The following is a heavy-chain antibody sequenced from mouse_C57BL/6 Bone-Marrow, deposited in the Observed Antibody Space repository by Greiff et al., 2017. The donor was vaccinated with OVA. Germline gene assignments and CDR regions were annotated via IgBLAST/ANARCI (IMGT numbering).Heavy chain of an antibody. J-gene: IGHJ4*01. V-gene: IGHV2-5*01. Sequence: VKLMESGPGLVQPSQSLSITCTVSGFSLTSYGVHWVRQSPGKGLEWLGVIWRGGSTDYNAAFMSRLSITKDNSKSQVFFKMNSLQADDTAIYYCAKTAGAGLYYAMDYWGQGTSVTVSS. CDR3: AKTAGAGLYYAMDY. CDR2: IWRGGST. D-gene: IGHD3-3*01. CDR1: GFSLTSYG.